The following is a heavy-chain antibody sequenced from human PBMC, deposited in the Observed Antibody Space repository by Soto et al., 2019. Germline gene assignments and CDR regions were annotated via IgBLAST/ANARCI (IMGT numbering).Heavy chain of an antibody. Sequence: SQTLSLTCAISGDSVSSNSAAWNWIRQSPSRGLEWLGRTYYRSKWYNDYAVSVKSRITINPDTSKNQFSLQLNSVTPEDTAAYYCARDPKDYDFWSGYYAVFDYWGQGTLVTVSS. CDR2: TYYRSKWYN. V-gene: IGHV6-1*01. D-gene: IGHD3-3*01. CDR3: ARDPKDYDFWSGYYAVFDY. J-gene: IGHJ4*02. CDR1: GDSVSSNSAA.